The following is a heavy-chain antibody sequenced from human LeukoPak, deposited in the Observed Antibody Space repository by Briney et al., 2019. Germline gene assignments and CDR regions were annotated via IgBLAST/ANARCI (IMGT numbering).Heavy chain of an antibody. V-gene: IGHV4-38-2*02. CDR3: ARDLGEYCSSTSCFYSPQGYMDV. CDR2: IYHSGST. D-gene: IGHD2-2*01. CDR1: GYSISSGYY. J-gene: IGHJ6*03. Sequence: SETLSLTCTVSGYSISSGYYWGWIRQPPGKGLEWIGSIYHSGSTYYNPSLKSRVTISVDTSKNQFSLKLSSVTAADTAVYYCARDLGEYCSSTSCFYSPQGYMDVWGKGTTVTVSS.